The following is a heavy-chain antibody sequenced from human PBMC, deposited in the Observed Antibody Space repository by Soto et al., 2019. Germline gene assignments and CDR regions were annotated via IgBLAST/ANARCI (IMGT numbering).Heavy chain of an antibody. CDR2: INPSGGST. V-gene: IGHV1-46*03. Sequence: ASVKVSCKASGYTFTSYGISWVRQAPGQGLEWMGIINPSGGSTNYAQKFQGRVTMTRDTSTSTVYMELSSLRSEDTAIYYCSRGYPPRDQLGNMPGAFWGQGTLVTVSS. J-gene: IGHJ4*02. CDR3: SRGYPPRDQLGNMPGAF. D-gene: IGHD1-1*01. CDR1: GYTFTSYG.